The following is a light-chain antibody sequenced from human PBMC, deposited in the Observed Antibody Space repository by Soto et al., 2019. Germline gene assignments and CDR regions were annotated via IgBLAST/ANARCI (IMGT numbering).Light chain of an antibody. J-gene: IGKJ4*01. CDR3: QQLRRYPLT. Sequence: DIQLTQSPAFLSASVGDRVTITCRASQGINIFLAWFQQKPGKAPNLLISAASTLQSGVPSRFSGSGSETEFSLTIRALQPEDFATYYCQQLRRYPLTFGGGTKVDI. V-gene: IGKV1-9*01. CDR2: AAS. CDR1: QGINIF.